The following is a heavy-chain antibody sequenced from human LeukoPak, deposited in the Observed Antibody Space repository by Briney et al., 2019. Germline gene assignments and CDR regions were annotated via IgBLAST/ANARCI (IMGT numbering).Heavy chain of an antibody. J-gene: IGHJ4*02. CDR3: ARDRGYSGRYFDY. CDR1: GYSISSGYY. CDR2: ICHSGST. D-gene: IGHD1-26*01. Sequence: SETLSLTCTVSGYSISSGYYWGWIRQPPGKGLEWIGSICHSGSTYYNPSLKSRVTISVDTSKNQFSLKLSPVTAADTAVYYCARDRGYSGRYFDYWGQGTLVTVSS. V-gene: IGHV4-38-2*02.